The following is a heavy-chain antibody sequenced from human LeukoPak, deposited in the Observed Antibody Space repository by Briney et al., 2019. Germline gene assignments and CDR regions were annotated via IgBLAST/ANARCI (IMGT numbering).Heavy chain of an antibody. J-gene: IGHJ3*02. CDR3: ARVLIGYCSSTSCPERHAFDI. CDR1: GFTFTSSA. D-gene: IGHD2-2*03. CDR2: IVVGSSNT. V-gene: IGHV1-58*01. Sequence: ASVKVSCKASGFTFTSSAVQWVRQARGQRLEWIGWIVVGSSNTNYAQKFQERVTITRDMSTSTAYMELSSLRSEDTAVYYCARVLIGYCSSTSCPERHAFDIWGQGTMVTVSS.